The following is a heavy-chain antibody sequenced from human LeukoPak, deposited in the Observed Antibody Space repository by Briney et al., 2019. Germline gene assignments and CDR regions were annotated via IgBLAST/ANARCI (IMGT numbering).Heavy chain of an antibody. J-gene: IGHJ4*02. CDR3: ARVVGPARITMVRGVIEEVDY. Sequence: GGSLRLSCAASGFTFSDYYMSWIRQAPGKGLEWVSSISSSSSYIYYADSVKGRFTISRDNAKNSLYLQMNSLRAEDTAVYYCARVVGPARITMVRGVIEEVDYWGQGTLVTVSS. CDR1: GFTFSDYY. D-gene: IGHD3-10*01. V-gene: IGHV3-11*06. CDR2: ISSSSSYI.